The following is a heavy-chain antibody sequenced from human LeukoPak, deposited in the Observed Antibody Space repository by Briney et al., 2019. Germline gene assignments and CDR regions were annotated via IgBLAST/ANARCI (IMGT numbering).Heavy chain of an antibody. V-gene: IGHV4-34*01. CDR1: GGSFSGYY. Sequence: PSETLSLTCAAYGGSFSGYYWSWIRQPPGKGLEWIGEINHSGNTNYIPSLKSRVTISVDTSKNQFSLKLSSVTAADTAVYYCARVPMVRGVISRGGGFIIPQTCYFDYWGQGTLVTVSS. CDR2: INHSGNT. J-gene: IGHJ4*02. D-gene: IGHD3-10*01. CDR3: ARVPMVRGVISRGGGFIIPQTCYFDY.